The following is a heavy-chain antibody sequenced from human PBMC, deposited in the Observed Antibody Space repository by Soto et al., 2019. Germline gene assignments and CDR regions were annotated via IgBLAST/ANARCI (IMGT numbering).Heavy chain of an antibody. Sequence: PXGSLRLSCVASGFTLSNYWMSWVRQAPGKGLEWVANMKKDGSQKYYVDSVKGRFTISRDNARNSLYLQMNSLRVEDTAVYYCARDWFDAWGQGTLVTVSS. CDR2: MKKDGSQK. J-gene: IGHJ5*02. V-gene: IGHV3-7*01. CDR1: GFTLSNYW. CDR3: ARDWFDA.